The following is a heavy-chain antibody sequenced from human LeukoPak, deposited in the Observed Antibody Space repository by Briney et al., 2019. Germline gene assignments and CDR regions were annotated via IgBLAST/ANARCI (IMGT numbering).Heavy chain of an antibody. Sequence: SETLSLTCTVSGGSISSGGYYWSWIRQHPGKGLEWIGYIYYSGSTYYNPSLKSRVTISVDTSKNQFSLKLSSVTAADTAVYYCAREYSSRGFDYWGQGTLVTVFS. D-gene: IGHD6-13*01. J-gene: IGHJ4*02. CDR1: GGSISSGGYY. CDR3: AREYSSRGFDY. V-gene: IGHV4-31*03. CDR2: IYYSGST.